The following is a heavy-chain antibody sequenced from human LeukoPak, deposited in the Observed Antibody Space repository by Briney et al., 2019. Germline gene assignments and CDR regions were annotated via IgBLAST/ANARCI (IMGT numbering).Heavy chain of an antibody. D-gene: IGHD2-15*01. Sequence: SETLSLTCTVSGGSISSSSYYWGWIRQPPGKGLEWIGSIYYSGSTYYNPSLKSRVTISVDTSKNQFSLKPSSVTAADTAVYYCARDIVVVVAATNWFDPWGQGTLVTVSS. V-gene: IGHV4-39*02. J-gene: IGHJ5*02. CDR1: GGSISSSSYY. CDR2: IYYSGST. CDR3: ARDIVVVVAATNWFDP.